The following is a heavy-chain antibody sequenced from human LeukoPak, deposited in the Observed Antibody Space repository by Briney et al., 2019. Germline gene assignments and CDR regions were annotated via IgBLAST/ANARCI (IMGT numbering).Heavy chain of an antibody. V-gene: IGHV3-21*01. CDR2: ISSSSSYI. CDR1: GFTFSSYS. Sequence: GGSLRLSCAASGFTFSSYSMNWVRQAPGKGLEWVSSISSSSSYIYHADSVKGRFTISRDNAKNSLYLQMNSLRAEDTAVYYCARDHIGMDVWGQGTTVTVSS. CDR3: ARDHIGMDV. J-gene: IGHJ6*02.